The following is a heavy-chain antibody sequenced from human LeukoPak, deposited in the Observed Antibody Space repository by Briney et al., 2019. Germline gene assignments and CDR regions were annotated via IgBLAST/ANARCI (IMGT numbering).Heavy chain of an antibody. CDR3: AKTIAAAGLYYFDY. J-gene: IGHJ4*02. Sequence: GGSLRLSCAASGFTFSDYYMSWVRQAPGKGLEWVSAISGSGGSTYYADSVKGRFTISRDNSKNTLYLQMNSLRAEDTAVYYCAKTIAAAGLYYFDYWGQGTLVTVSS. CDR2: ISGSGGST. D-gene: IGHD6-13*01. V-gene: IGHV3-23*01. CDR1: GFTFSDYY.